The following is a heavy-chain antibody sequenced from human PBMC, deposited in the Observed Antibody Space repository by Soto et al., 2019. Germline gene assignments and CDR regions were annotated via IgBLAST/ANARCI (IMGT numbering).Heavy chain of an antibody. D-gene: IGHD2-8*01. CDR1: GFTFSSYW. CDR2: IKQDGSEK. J-gene: IGHJ6*02. V-gene: IGHV3-7*01. Sequence: GGSLRLSCAASGFTFSSYWMSWVRQAPGKGPEWVANIKQDGSEKYYVDSVKGRFTISRDNAKNSLYLQMNSLRAEDTAVYYCARVQEGPYATPADYYYYGMDVWGQGTTVTVSS. CDR3: ARVQEGPYATPADYYYYGMDV.